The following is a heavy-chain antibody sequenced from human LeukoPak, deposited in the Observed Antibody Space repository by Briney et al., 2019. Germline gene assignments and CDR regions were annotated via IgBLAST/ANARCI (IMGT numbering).Heavy chain of an antibody. V-gene: IGHV3-20*04. J-gene: IGHJ5*02. D-gene: IGHD2-2*02. CDR3: ARGQPAAISSWFDP. CDR1: GFTFSSYE. Sequence: GGSLRLSCAASGFTFSSYEMNWVRQAPGKGLEWVSGINWNGGSTGYADSVKGRFTISRDNAKNSLYLQMNSLRAEDTALYYCARGQPAAISSWFDPWGQGTLVTVSS. CDR2: INWNGGST.